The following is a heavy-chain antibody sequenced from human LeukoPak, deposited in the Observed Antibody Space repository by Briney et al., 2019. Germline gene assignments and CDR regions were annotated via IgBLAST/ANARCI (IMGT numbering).Heavy chain of an antibody. Sequence: ASVKVSCKASGYTFTGYYMHWLRQAPGQGLEWMGWINPNSGGTNYAQKFQGRVTMTRDTSISTAYMELSRLRSDDTAVYYCARVSPYSSSWYYYFDYWGQGTLVTVSS. V-gene: IGHV1-2*02. CDR3: ARVSPYSSSWYYYFDY. D-gene: IGHD6-13*01. CDR1: GYTFTGYY. J-gene: IGHJ4*02. CDR2: INPNSGGT.